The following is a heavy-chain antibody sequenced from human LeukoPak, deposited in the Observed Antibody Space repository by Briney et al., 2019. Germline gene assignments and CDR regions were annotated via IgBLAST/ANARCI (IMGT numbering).Heavy chain of an antibody. CDR2: IYHSGST. V-gene: IGHV4-38-2*01. J-gene: IGHJ5*02. D-gene: IGHD6-13*01. CDR3: ARGGIAAADNWFDP. Sequence: SETLSLTCAVSGYSISSGYYWGWIRQPPGKGLEWIGSIYHSGSTYYNPSLKSRVPISVDTSKNQFSLKMSSVTAADTAVYYCARGGIAAADNWFDPWGQGTLVTVSS. CDR1: GYSISSGYY.